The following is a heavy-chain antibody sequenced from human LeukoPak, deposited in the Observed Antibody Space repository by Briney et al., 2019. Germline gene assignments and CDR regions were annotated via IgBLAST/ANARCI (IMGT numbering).Heavy chain of an antibody. D-gene: IGHD4-17*01. J-gene: IGHJ4*02. CDR2: INHSGST. CDR1: GGSFSGYY. CDR3: ARAHYGDYGGGLDY. Sequence: SETLSLTCAVYGGSFSGYYWSWIRQPPGKGLEWIGEINHSGSTNYNPFLKSRVTISVDTSKNQFSLKLSSVTAADTAVYYCARAHYGDYGGGLDYWGQGTLVTVSS. V-gene: IGHV4-34*01.